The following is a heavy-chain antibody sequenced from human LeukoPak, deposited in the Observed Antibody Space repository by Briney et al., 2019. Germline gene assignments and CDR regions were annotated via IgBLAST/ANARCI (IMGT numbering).Heavy chain of an antibody. V-gene: IGHV1-8*01. CDR3: ARSLTRSQFDL. CDR1: GYTFTSYD. J-gene: IGHJ5*02. CDR2: MNPNSGNT. Sequence: ASVKVSCKASGYTFTSYDINWVRQAAGQGLEGMGWMNPNSGNTGYAQKFQGRVTMTRNTSISTAYMELSSLRSEDTAVYYCARSLTRSQFDLWGQGTLVTVSS.